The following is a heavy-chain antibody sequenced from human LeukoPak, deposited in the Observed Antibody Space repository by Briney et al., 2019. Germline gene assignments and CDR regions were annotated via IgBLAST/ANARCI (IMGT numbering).Heavy chain of an antibody. V-gene: IGHV4-38-2*02. CDR3: AREAAAAGTRGNFDY. CDR2: IYHSGST. J-gene: IGHJ4*02. D-gene: IGHD6-13*01. Sequence: SETLTLTCTVSGYSISSGYYWGWIRQPPGKGLEWIGSIYHSGSTYYNPSLKSRVTISVDTSKNQFSLKLSFVTAADTAVYYCAREAAAAGTRGNFDYWGQGALVTVSS. CDR1: GYSISSGYY.